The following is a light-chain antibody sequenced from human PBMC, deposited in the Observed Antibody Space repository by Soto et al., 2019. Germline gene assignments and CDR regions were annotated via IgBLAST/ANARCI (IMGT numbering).Light chain of an antibody. CDR3: QQYGSSPLLT. Sequence: VLTHPKSTLSLSPGERATLSCRASQSVSSSYLAWYQQKPGQAPRLLIYGASSRATGIPDRFSGSGSGTDFTLTISRLEPEDFAVYYCQQYGSSPLLTFGGVTKV. V-gene: IGKV3-20*01. CDR1: QSVSSSY. J-gene: IGKJ4*01. CDR2: GAS.